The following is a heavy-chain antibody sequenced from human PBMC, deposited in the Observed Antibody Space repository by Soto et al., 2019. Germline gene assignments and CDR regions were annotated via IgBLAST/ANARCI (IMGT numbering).Heavy chain of an antibody. CDR1: GGSFSGYY. CDR2: INHSGST. V-gene: IGHV4-34*01. Sequence: SETLSLTCAVYGGSFSGYYWSWIRQPPGKGLEWIGEINHSGSTNYNPSLKSRVTISVDTSKNQFSLNLSSVTAADTAVYYCARGLGIFGVVIIPHYYYYYMDVWGKGTTVTVSS. J-gene: IGHJ6*03. CDR3: ARGLGIFGVVIIPHYYYYYMDV. D-gene: IGHD3-3*01.